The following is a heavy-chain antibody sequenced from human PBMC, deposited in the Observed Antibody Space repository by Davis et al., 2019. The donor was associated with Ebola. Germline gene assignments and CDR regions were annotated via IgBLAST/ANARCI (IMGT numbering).Heavy chain of an antibody. CDR3: AKQESLYGSSDY. J-gene: IGHJ4*02. CDR1: GYSFPDYW. D-gene: IGHD3-22*01. CDR2: MYAGDSDT. Sequence: GESLKISCEVSGYSFPDYWIAWVRQMPGKGLEWMGVMYAGDSDTRYSPSFEGQVTISVDRSISTAYLQWSSLKASDTAMYYCAKQESLYGSSDYWGQGTLVTVSS. V-gene: IGHV5-51*01.